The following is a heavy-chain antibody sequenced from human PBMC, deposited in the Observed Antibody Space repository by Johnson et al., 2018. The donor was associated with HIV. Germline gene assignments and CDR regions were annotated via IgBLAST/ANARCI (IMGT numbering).Heavy chain of an antibody. Sequence: KGLEWVSTISGSGGSTYHADSVKGRFTISRDNSKNTLYLQMNSLRAEDTAVYYCAERSPILRAFDIWAKGQWSPSLQ. J-gene: IGHJ3*02. V-gene: IGHV3-23*01. CDR3: AERSPILRAFDI. CDR2: ISGSGGST.